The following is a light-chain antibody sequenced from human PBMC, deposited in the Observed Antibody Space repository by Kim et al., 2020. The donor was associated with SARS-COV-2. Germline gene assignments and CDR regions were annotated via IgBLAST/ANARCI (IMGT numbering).Light chain of an antibody. J-gene: IGLJ2*01. Sequence: SVLTQPPSVSGAPGQRVTISCTGTSSNIGAGYDVHWYQHLPGTVPKLLIFRNNNRPSGVPDRFSGSKSGPSASLAITGLQAEDEGDYYCQSYDNSLSGSGVFGGGTQLTVL. CDR1: SSNIGAGYD. V-gene: IGLV1-40*01. CDR2: RNN. CDR3: QSYDNSLSGSGV.